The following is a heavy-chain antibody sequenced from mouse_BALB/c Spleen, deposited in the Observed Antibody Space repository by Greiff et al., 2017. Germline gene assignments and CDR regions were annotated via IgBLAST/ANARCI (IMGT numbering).Heavy chain of an antibody. Sequence: DVHLVESGGGLVKPGGSLKLSCAASGFTFSSYAMSWVRQTPEKRLEWVASISSGGSTYYPDSVKGRFTISRDNARNILYLQMSSLRSEDTAMYYCARVPYYYGSSYCFAYWGQGTLVTVSA. CDR2: ISSGGST. V-gene: IGHV5-6-5*01. D-gene: IGHD1-1*01. J-gene: IGHJ3*01. CDR3: ARVPYYYGSSYCFAY. CDR1: GFTFSSYA.